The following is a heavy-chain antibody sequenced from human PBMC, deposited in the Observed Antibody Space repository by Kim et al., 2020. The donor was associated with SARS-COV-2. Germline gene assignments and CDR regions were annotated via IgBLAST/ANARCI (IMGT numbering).Heavy chain of an antibody. CDR3: ARQGYYGSGSYYTPFDY. D-gene: IGHD3-10*01. Sequence: LKSRVTISVDTSKNQFSLKLSSVTAADTAVYYCARQGYYGSGSYYTPFDYWGQGTLVTVSS. V-gene: IGHV4-31*02. J-gene: IGHJ4*02.